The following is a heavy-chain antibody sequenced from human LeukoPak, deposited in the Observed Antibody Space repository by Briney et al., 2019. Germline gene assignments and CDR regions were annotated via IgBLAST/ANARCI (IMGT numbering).Heavy chain of an antibody. CDR2: ISWNSGSI. CDR3: AKERGHGSGSFDY. Sequence: GGSLRLSCAASGFTFDDYAMHWVRHAPGKGLEWVSGISWNSGSIGYADSVKGRFTISRDNAKNSLYLQMNSLRAEDTALYYCAKERGHGSGSFDYWGQGTLVTVSS. D-gene: IGHD6-19*01. CDR1: GFTFDDYA. V-gene: IGHV3-9*01. J-gene: IGHJ4*02.